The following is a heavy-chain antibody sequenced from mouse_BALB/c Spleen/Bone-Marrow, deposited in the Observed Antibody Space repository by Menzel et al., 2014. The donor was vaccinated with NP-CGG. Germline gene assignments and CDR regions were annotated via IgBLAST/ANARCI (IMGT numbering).Heavy chain of an antibody. Sequence: VQLQQSGPELVKPGASMKISCKASGYSFTGYTMNWVKQSHGKNPEWIGLINPYNGGTNYNQKFKDKATLTVDKSSSTAYMELLSLTSEDSAVYYCARGGVDYFDYWGQGTTLTVSS. J-gene: IGHJ2*01. CDR3: ARGGVDYFDY. V-gene: IGHV1-18*01. D-gene: IGHD1-1*01. CDR2: INPYNGGT. CDR1: GYSFTGYT.